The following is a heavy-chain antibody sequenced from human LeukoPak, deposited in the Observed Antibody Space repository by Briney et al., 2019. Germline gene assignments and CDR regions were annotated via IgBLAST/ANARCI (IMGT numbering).Heavy chain of an antibody. J-gene: IGHJ3*02. CDR2: IYYSGST. CDR3: AKDPNGDYIGTFDI. Sequence: SETLSLTCTVSGGSISSYYWSWIRQPPGKGLEWIGYIYYSGSTSYNPSLKSRVTISVDTSKNQFSLKLSSVTAADTAVYYCAKDPNGDYIGTFDIWGQGTMVTVSS. V-gene: IGHV4-59*12. D-gene: IGHD4-17*01. CDR1: GGSISSYY.